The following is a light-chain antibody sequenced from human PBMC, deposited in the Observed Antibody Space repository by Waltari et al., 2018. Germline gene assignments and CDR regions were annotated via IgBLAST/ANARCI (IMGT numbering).Light chain of an antibody. CDR2: GTS. J-gene: IGKJ1*01. CDR1: QGFAGW. Sequence: DIQMTQSPSSVSASVGDRVTITCRASQGFAGWLSWYQQRPGKAPNLLIYGTSNLRTGVPSRFSGSRSGTDFTLSISGLQPEDFATFFCQQGHGFPPPFGQGTKVEI. V-gene: IGKV1-12*01. CDR3: QQGHGFPPP.